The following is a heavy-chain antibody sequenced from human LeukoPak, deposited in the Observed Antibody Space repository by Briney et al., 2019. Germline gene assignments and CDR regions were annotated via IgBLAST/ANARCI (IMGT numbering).Heavy chain of an antibody. D-gene: IGHD3-10*02. CDR3: AKCSSRVASSCPGDY. J-gene: IGHJ4*02. CDR2: ISYDGSNK. CDR1: GFTFSSYG. Sequence: GGSLRLSCAASGFTFSSYGMHWVRQAPGKGLEWVAVISYDGSNKYYADSVKGRFTISRDNSKNTLYLQMNSLRAEDTAVYYCAKCSSRVASSCPGDYWGQGTLVTVSS. V-gene: IGHV3-30*18.